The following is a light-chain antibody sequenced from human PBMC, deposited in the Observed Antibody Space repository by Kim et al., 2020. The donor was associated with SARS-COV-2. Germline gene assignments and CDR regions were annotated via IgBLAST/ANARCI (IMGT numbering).Light chain of an antibody. V-gene: IGKV1-27*01. J-gene: IGKJ1*01. CDR1: QGISS. Sequence: DIQMTQSPSSLSASVGDRVTITCRASQGISSKRGKLPNLLIYAASILQSGVPSRFSGRGSGTDFTLAINSLQPEDVATYYCQRYNSALCGTFGRGTKVDIK. CDR2: AAS. CDR3: QRYNSALCGT.